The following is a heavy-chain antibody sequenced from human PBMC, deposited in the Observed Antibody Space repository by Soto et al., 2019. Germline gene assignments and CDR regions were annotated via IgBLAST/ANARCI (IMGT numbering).Heavy chain of an antibody. J-gene: IGHJ3*02. Sequence: GGSLRLSCVASGFPFSSYAMSWVRQTPGKGLEWVSGISGSGGRTYYADSVKGRFTISRDNSNNTLSLQMHILRVEATAVYFCAKGGYYSLCDIWGQGTMVTVS. V-gene: IGHV3-23*01. CDR2: ISGSGGRT. CDR3: AKGGYYSLCDI. D-gene: IGHD3-16*01. CDR1: GFPFSSYA.